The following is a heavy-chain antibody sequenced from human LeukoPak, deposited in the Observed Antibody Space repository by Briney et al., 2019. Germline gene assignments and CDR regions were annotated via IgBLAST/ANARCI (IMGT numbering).Heavy chain of an antibody. CDR1: GYTFTGYY. D-gene: IGHD6-13*01. J-gene: IGHJ6*02. CDR3: ARDRGYSRSWYVVTAIPYGMDV. V-gene: IGHV1-2*02. CDR2: INPNSGGT. Sequence: ASVKVSCKASGYTFTGYYMHWVRQAPGQGLEWMGWINPNSGGTNYAQKFQGRVTMTRDTSISTAYMELSRLRSDDTAVYYCARDRGYSRSWYVVTAIPYGMDVWGQGTTVTVSS.